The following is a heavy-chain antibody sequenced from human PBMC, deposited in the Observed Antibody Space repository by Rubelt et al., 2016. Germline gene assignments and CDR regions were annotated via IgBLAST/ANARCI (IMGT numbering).Heavy chain of an antibody. CDR1: GFTFSSYW. Sequence: EVQLVESGGGLVQPGGSLRLSCAASGFTFSSYWMSWVRQAPGKGLEWVANIKQDGSEKYYVDSVKGRFTLSIDNAKNSLYLQMNNLRVEDTAVYFCVRDSSPLSGNRWCDAFDIWGQGTMVTVSS. CDR3: VRDSSPLSGNRWCDAFDI. J-gene: IGHJ3*02. V-gene: IGHV3-7*05. CDR2: IKQDGSEK. D-gene: IGHD3-10*01.